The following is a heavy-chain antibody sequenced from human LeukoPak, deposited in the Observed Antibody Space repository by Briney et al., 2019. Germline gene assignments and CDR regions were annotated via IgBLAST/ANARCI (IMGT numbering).Heavy chain of an antibody. V-gene: IGHV3-23*01. D-gene: IGHD3-22*01. J-gene: IGHJ4*02. CDR2: ISGSGGST. CDR3: AKPPYYYDSSGYYYY. Sequence: GGSLRLSCAASGFTFSSYAMSWVRQAPGKGLEWVSGISGSGGSTYYADSVKGRFTISRDNSKNTLYLQMNSLRAEDTAVYYCAKPPYYYDSSGYYYYWGQGTLVTVSS. CDR1: GFTFSSYA.